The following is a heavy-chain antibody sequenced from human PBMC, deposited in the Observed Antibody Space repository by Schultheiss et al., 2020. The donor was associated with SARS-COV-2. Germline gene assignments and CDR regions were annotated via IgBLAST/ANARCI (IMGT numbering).Heavy chain of an antibody. CDR3: ARDVPPQVNFGYYYGMDV. J-gene: IGHJ6*02. V-gene: IGHV3-21*01. Sequence: GGSLRLSCAASGFPLSSHSMNWVRQAPGKGLEWVSSISSSSSYIDYAESVKGRFTISRDNAKKSLYLQMNSLRAEDTAVYYCARDVPPQVNFGYYYGMDVWGQGTTVTVAS. CDR1: GFPLSSHS. D-gene: IGHD3-10*01. CDR2: ISSSSSYI.